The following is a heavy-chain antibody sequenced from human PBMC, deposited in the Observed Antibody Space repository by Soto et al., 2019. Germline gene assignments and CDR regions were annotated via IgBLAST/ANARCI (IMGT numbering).Heavy chain of an antibody. J-gene: IGHJ4*02. V-gene: IGHV3-33*01. CDR2: IWYDGSNK. Sequence: QVQLVESGGGVVQPRRSLRLSCAASGFTFTSYGMHWVRQAPGKGLEWVAVIWYDGSNKDYADSVKGRFTISRDNSKNTLYLQMNSLSAEDTAVYYCARDSLAGLDYWGQGTLVTVSS. CDR1: GFTFTSYG. CDR3: ARDSLAGLDY. D-gene: IGHD3-3*02.